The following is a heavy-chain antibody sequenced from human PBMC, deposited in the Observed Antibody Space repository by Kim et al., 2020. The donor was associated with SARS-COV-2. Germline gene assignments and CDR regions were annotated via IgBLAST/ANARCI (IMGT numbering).Heavy chain of an antibody. V-gene: IGHV1-18*01. CDR2: ISAYNGNT. D-gene: IGHD2-15*01. CDR1: GYTFTSYG. Sequence: ASVKVSCKASGYTFTSYGISWVRQAPGQGLEWMGWISAYNGNTNYAQKLQGRVTMTTDTSTSTAYMELRSLRSDDTAVYYCARVPQDIVVVVAANFDYWGQGTLVTVSS. CDR3: ARVPQDIVVVVAANFDY. J-gene: IGHJ4*02.